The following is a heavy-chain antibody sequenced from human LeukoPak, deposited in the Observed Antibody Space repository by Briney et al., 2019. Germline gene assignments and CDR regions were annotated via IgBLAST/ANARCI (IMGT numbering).Heavy chain of an antibody. J-gene: IGHJ4*02. CDR3: ARALTDYYASSGYSSFGY. CDR1: GGTFSSYA. V-gene: IGHV1-69*05. CDR2: IIPIFGTA. D-gene: IGHD3-22*01. Sequence: GASVKVSCKASGGTFSSYAISWVRQAPGQGLEWMGGIIPIFGTANYAQKFQGRVTITTDESTSTAYMELSSLRSEDTAVYYCARALTDYYASSGYSSFGYWGQGTLVTVSS.